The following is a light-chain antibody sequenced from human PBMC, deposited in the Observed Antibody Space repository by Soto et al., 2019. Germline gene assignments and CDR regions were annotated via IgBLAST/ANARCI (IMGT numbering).Light chain of an antibody. CDR1: SSNIGAGYD. J-gene: IGLJ2*01. CDR3: QSYASSLSGVV. V-gene: IGLV1-40*01. Sequence: QLVLTQPPSVSGAPGQRVTISCTGSSSNIGAGYDVHWYQQLPGTAPKLLIYGNSNRPSGVPDRFSGSKSGTSASLAITGLQAGDEADYYCQSYASSLSGVVFGGGTKLTVL. CDR2: GNS.